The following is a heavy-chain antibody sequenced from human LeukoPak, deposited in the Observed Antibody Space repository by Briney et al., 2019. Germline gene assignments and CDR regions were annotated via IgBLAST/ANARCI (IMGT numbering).Heavy chain of an antibody. Sequence: SVQVSCKASGGTFSSYAISWVRQAPGQGLEWMGGIIPIFGTANYAQKFQGRVTITADESTRTAYMELSSLTSEDTAVYHWARGVLSRTTVTMFWGVYYYFDYWGQGTLVTVSS. D-gene: IGHD4-17*01. CDR3: ARGVLSRTTVTMFWGVYYYFDY. J-gene: IGHJ4*02. CDR2: IIPIFGTA. CDR1: GGTFSSYA. V-gene: IGHV1-69*13.